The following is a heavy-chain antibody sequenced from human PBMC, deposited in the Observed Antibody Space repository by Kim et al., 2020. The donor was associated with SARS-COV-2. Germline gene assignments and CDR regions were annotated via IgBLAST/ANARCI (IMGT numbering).Heavy chain of an antibody. J-gene: IGHJ4*02. V-gene: IGHV3-49*03. Sequence: GGSLRLSCTASGFTFGDYAMSWFRQAPGKGLEWVGFIRSKAYGGTTEYAASVKGRFTISRDDSKSIAYLQMNSLKTEDTAVYYCTRGDHYDYIWGSYRYPYYFDYWGQGTLVTVSS. CDR1: GFTFGDYA. D-gene: IGHD3-16*02. CDR2: IRSKAYGGTT. CDR3: TRGDHYDYIWGSYRYPYYFDY.